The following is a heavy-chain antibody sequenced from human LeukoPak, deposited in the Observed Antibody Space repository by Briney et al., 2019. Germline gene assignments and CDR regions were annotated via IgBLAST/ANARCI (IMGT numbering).Heavy chain of an antibody. CDR1: GFTFSDFY. V-gene: IGHV3-11*01. CDR2: IGKNGDLV. CDR3: ATDTNLVDLIQGDGHEDENFDR. D-gene: IGHD1-26*01. Sequence: GGSLRLSCAASGFTFSDFYMSWVRQAPGKGLEWISYIGKNGDLVDYADSVKGRFTVSRDNTKNLMFLQMNSLRAEDTAVYYCATDTNLVDLIQGDGHEDENFDRWGQGTMVTVSS. J-gene: IGHJ3*02.